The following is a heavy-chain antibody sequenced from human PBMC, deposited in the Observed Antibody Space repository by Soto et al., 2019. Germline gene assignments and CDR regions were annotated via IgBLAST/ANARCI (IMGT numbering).Heavy chain of an antibody. CDR1: GFTFSGSA. Sequence: GGSLRLSCAASGFTFSGSAMHWVRQASGKGLEWVGRIRSKAISYATAYAASVKGRFTISRDDSKNTAYLQMNSLKTEDTAVYYCTRGYCSGGSCYPFDYWGQGTLVTVSS. V-gene: IGHV3-73*01. CDR2: IRSKAISYAT. CDR3: TRGYCSGGSCYPFDY. J-gene: IGHJ4*02. D-gene: IGHD2-15*01.